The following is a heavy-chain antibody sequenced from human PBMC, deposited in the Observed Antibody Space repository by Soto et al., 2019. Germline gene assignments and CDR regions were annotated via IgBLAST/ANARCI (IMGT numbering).Heavy chain of an antibody. V-gene: IGHV4-34*01. D-gene: IGHD2-2*01. CDR2: INHSAST. J-gene: IGHJ5*02. CDR1: GGSFSGYY. CDR3: APRPLSQESSGCSSTSCREGWFDP. Sequence: QVQLQQCGAGLLKPSETLSLTCAVYGGSFSGYYWSWIRQPPGKGLEWLGEINHSASTNYNPSLMSRVTISVDTSKNQFSLKLSSVTAADTAVYYCAPRPLSQESSGCSSTSCREGWFDPWGQGTLVTVSS.